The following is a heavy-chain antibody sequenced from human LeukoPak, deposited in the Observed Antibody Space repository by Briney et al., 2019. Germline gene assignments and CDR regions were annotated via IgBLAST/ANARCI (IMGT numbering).Heavy chain of an antibody. CDR1: GFTFSSYA. CDR2: ISGSGGTT. Sequence: PGGSLRLSCAASGFTFSSYAMSWVRQAPGKGLEWVSVISGSGGTTYYADSVKGRFTISRDNSKNTVYLQMNSLRAEDTAVYYCAKQLGYSGSYFDYWGQGTLVTVSS. V-gene: IGHV3-23*01. CDR3: AKQLGYSGSYFDY. J-gene: IGHJ4*02. D-gene: IGHD1-26*01.